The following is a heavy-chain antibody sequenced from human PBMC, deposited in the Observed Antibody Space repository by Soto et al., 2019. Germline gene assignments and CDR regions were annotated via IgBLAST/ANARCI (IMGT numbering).Heavy chain of an antibody. J-gene: IGHJ4*02. D-gene: IGHD3-16*01. Sequence: GGSLRLSCAASGFTFDDYAMHWVRQAPGKGLEWVSGISWNSGSIGYADSVKGRFTISRDNAKNSLYLQMNSLRAEDTALYYCAKDLPQRGDDEKPIKHRVFDYWGQGTLVPVSS. CDR1: GFTFDDYA. V-gene: IGHV3-9*01. CDR2: ISWNSGSI. CDR3: AKDLPQRGDDEKPIKHRVFDY.